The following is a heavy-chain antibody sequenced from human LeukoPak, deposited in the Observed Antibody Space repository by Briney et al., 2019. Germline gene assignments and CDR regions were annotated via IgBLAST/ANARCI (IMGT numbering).Heavy chain of an antibody. J-gene: IGHJ3*02. D-gene: IGHD3-16*01. CDR1: GGSISSSSYY. Sequence: SETLSLTCTVSGGSISSSSYYWGWIRQPPGKGLEWIGSIYYSGSTYYNPSLKSRVTISVDTSKNQFSLKLSSVTAAVTAVYYCARDRQGGGGDAFDIWGQGTMVTVSS. CDR3: ARDRQGGGGDAFDI. V-gene: IGHV4-39*07. CDR2: IYYSGST.